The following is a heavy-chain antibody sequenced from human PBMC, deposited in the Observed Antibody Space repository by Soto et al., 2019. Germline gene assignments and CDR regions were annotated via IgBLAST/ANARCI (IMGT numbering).Heavy chain of an antibody. V-gene: IGHV3-7*01. Sequence: PGGSLRLSCVASGFTFRTYWMAWVRQPPGKGLEWVANIQQDGTEKNYVDSVKGRFTISRDNAKNSLYLQMNSLRVEDTAVYYCARDQLYYNDISGRPLNAFDVWGQGTMVTVSS. CDR1: GFTFRTYW. D-gene: IGHD3-22*01. CDR3: ARDQLYYNDISGRPLNAFDV. J-gene: IGHJ3*01. CDR2: IQQDGTEK.